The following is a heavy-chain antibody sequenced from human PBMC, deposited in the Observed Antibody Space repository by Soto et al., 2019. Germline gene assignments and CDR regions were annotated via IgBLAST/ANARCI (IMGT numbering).Heavy chain of an antibody. V-gene: IGHV3-48*03. Sequence: PGGSLRLSCAASGFTISSYDTNWVRQAPGKGLEWVSYINSFGTTIYYADSVKGRFTISRDNAKNSLYLQMNSLRAEDTAAYYCARDNGVVVTGIYFYYGMDVWGQGTTVTVSS. CDR3: ARDNGVVVTGIYFYYGMDV. CDR2: INSFGTTI. CDR1: GFTISSYD. D-gene: IGHD2-2*01. J-gene: IGHJ6*02.